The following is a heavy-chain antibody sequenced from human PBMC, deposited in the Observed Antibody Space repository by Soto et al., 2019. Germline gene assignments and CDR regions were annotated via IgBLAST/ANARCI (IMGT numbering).Heavy chain of an antibody. D-gene: IGHD3-10*01. CDR2: ISYDGANK. CDR3: AGEARSIHYYFDF. Sequence: GGSLRLSCATSGFSFGSYGMHWVRQAPGKGLEWVAVISYDGANKHFIDSVKGRFSISRDNSTNTVFLEMNRLRTEDTAIYHCAGEARSIHYYFDFWGRGTPVTVSS. CDR1: GFSFGSYG. V-gene: IGHV3-30*03. J-gene: IGHJ4*01.